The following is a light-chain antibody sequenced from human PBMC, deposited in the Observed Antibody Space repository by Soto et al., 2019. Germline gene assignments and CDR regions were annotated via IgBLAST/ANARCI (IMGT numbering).Light chain of an antibody. V-gene: IGLV2-8*01. J-gene: IGLJ2*01. CDR1: SSDVGGYNY. CDR3: SSYAGSVL. CDR2: EVS. Sequence: QSVLTQPLSASGSPGQSVTISCTGTSSDVGGYNYVSWYQQHPGKAPKLMIFEVSKRPSGVPDRFSGSKSGNTASLTVSGLQAEDEADYYCSSYAGSVLFGGGTKLTVL.